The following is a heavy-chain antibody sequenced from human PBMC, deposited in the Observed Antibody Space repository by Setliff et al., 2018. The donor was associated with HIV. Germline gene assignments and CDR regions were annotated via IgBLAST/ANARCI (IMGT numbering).Heavy chain of an antibody. D-gene: IGHD3-16*01. Sequence: SVKVSCKASGGTLSSFAFNWVRQAPGQGLEWMGDIIPTFGPVHYAQKFQGRVTITADDSTRTVYMELSSLRSEDTALYYCARDYVLRGTSLGYWGQGTLVTVSS. CDR2: IIPTFGPV. CDR3: ARDYVLRGTSLGY. V-gene: IGHV1-69*13. CDR1: GGTLSSFA. J-gene: IGHJ4*02.